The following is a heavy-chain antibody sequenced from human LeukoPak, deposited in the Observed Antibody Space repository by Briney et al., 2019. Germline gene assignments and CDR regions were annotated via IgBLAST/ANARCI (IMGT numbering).Heavy chain of an antibody. CDR2: ISYDGSNK. Sequence: GGSLRLSCAASGVTFSGYGMHWVRQAPGKGLEWVAVISYDGSNKYYADSVKGRFTISRDDSKNTPYLQMNSLRAEDTAVYYCAKDKSGGYSYGGFDYWGQGTLVTVSS. J-gene: IGHJ4*02. D-gene: IGHD5-18*01. CDR1: GVTFSGYG. CDR3: AKDKSGGYSYGGFDY. V-gene: IGHV3-30*18.